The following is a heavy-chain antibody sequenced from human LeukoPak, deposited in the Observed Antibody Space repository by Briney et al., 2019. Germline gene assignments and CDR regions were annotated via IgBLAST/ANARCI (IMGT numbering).Heavy chain of an antibody. J-gene: IGHJ6*03. Sequence: SETLSLTCTVSGGSISSYYWSWIRQPPGKGLEWIGYIYYSGSSTYNPSLKSRVTISVDTSKNQFSLKLSSVTTADTAVYYCASGSYAYYYMDVWGKGTTVTVSS. V-gene: IGHV4-59*01. D-gene: IGHD1-26*01. CDR1: GGSISSYY. CDR2: IYYSGSS. CDR3: ASGSYAYYYMDV.